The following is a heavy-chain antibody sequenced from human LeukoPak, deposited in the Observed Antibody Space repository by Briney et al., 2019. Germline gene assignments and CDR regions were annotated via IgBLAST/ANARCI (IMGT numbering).Heavy chain of an antibody. V-gene: IGHV4-34*01. D-gene: IGHD2-15*01. CDR3: AREVEGSPPFF. J-gene: IGHJ4*02. CDR2: INHSGST. CDR1: GGSFSGYY. Sequence: SETLSLTCAVYGGSFSGYYWSWIRQPPGKGLEWIGEINHSGSTNYNPSLKSRVTMSVDTSKNQFSLKLSSVTAADTAVYYCAREVEGSPPFFWGQGTLVTVSS.